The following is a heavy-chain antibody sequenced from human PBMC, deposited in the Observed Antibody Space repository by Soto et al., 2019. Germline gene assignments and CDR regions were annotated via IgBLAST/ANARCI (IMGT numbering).Heavy chain of an antibody. CDR1: GFTFSNAW. Sequence: GGSLRLSCAASGFTFSNAWMSWVRQAPGKGLEWVGRIKSKTDGGTTDYAAPVKGRFTISRDDSKNTLYLQMNSLKTEDTAVYYCTTGRDVLRFLEWSSNAFDIWGQGTMVTVSS. J-gene: IGHJ3*02. CDR2: IKSKTDGGTT. CDR3: TTGRDVLRFLEWSSNAFDI. D-gene: IGHD3-3*01. V-gene: IGHV3-15*01.